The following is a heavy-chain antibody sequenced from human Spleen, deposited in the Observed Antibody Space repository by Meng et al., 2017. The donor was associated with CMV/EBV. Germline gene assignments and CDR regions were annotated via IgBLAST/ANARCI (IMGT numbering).Heavy chain of an antibody. J-gene: IGHJ4*02. CDR3: ARNSRGHCSSTSCDFDY. V-gene: IGHV3-30*04. CDR1: GFTFSRYA. Sequence: GESLKISCAASGFTFSRYAMHWVRQAPGKGLEWVAVVSYDGGNEDYADSVKGRFTISRDNAKNSLYLQMNSLRAEDTAVYYCARNSRGHCSSTSCDFDYWGQGTLVTVSS. CDR2: VSYDGGNE. D-gene: IGHD2-2*01.